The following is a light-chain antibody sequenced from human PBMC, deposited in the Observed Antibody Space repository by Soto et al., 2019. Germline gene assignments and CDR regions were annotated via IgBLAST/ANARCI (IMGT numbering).Light chain of an antibody. CDR3: QPYNSYPCT. CDR1: KGINNY. CDR2: ATS. J-gene: IGKJ1*01. V-gene: IGKV1-16*01. Sequence: DIQMTQSPPSLSASVGDRVTITCRASKGINNYLAWFQQQPGTAPKPLIYATSTLHSRVPSRFTGSGSGTEFTLTITCLQPEDFFTYYCQPYNSYPCTFGQGT.